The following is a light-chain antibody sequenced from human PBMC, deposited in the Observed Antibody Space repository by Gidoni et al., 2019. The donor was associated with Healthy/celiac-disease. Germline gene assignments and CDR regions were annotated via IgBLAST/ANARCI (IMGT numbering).Light chain of an antibody. CDR2: GAS. CDR3: QQYNNWPPGT. J-gene: IGKJ1*01. Sequence: EIVMTQSPATLSVSPGERATLSCRASQSVSSNLAWYQQKPGQAPRLLSYGASIRATGIPARFSGSGSGTEFTLTISSLQSEEFAVYYCQQYNNWPPGTFGQGTKVEIK. CDR1: QSVSSN. V-gene: IGKV3D-15*01.